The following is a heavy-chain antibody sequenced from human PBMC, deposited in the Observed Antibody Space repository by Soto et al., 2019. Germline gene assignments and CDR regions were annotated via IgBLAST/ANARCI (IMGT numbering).Heavy chain of an antibody. J-gene: IGHJ4*02. CDR2: ISSSGDSI. CDR3: ARSVATVRFDY. Sequence: GGSLRLSCAASGFTFSDDYMSWIRQAPGKGLEWVSYISSSGDSIYYADSVKGRFTISRDNAKNSLYLQMNSLRVEDTAVYYCARSVATVRFDYWGQGTLVTVSS. CDR1: GFTFSDDY. V-gene: IGHV3-11*01. D-gene: IGHD5-12*01.